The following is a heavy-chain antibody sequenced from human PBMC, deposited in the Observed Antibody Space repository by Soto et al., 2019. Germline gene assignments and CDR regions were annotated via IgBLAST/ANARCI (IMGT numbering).Heavy chain of an antibody. V-gene: IGHV3-21*01. CDR2: ISSRSDT. CDR1: GFSFSTYS. CDR3: AREETAWPLAYGLDV. Sequence: GSLRLSCAASGFSFSTYSMNWVRQAPGKGLEWVSSISSRSDTYYADSVKGRFTISRDNAKNSVSLQMDSLRAEDAAVYYCAREETAWPLAYGLDVWGQGTTVTVSS. J-gene: IGHJ6*02. D-gene: IGHD2-21*02.